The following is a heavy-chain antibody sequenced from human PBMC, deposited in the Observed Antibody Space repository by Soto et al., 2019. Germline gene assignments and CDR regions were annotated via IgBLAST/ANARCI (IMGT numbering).Heavy chain of an antibody. CDR2: ISSSSSTI. Sequence: GGSLRLSCAASGFTFSSYSMNWVRQAPGKGLEWVSYISSSSSTIYYADSVKGRFTISRDNAKNSLYLQMNSLRDEDTAVYYCASDPCSSTSCTWSNWFDPWGQVTLVTVSS. D-gene: IGHD2-2*01. CDR1: GFTFSSYS. V-gene: IGHV3-48*02. CDR3: ASDPCSSTSCTWSNWFDP. J-gene: IGHJ5*02.